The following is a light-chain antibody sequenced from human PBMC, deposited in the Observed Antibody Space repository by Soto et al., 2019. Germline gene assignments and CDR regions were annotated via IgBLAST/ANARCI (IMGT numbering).Light chain of an antibody. CDR2: GAS. CDR1: QSVSSI. Sequence: ELVMTQSPATLSVSPGERATLSCRASQSVSSILAWYQQKPGQAPRLLIYGASTRATGIPARFSGSGSGTEFTLTISSLQSEDFAVYYCQQYNNWPTWTFGQGTKVDIK. CDR3: QQYNNWPTWT. V-gene: IGKV3-15*01. J-gene: IGKJ1*01.